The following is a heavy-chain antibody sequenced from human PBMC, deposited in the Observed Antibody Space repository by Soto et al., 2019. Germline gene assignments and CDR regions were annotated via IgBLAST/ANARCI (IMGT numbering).Heavy chain of an antibody. CDR2: IYYSGST. Sequence: QVQLQESGPGLVKPSETLSLTCTVSGDSVSSGSYYWSWIRQPPGKGLEWIGYIYYSGSTKYNPSLKTRVTISVHTSKNQFSLKLSSVTAADTAVYYCARNTAATGYYGMDVWGQGTTVTVSS. CDR1: GDSVSSGSYY. J-gene: IGHJ6*02. V-gene: IGHV4-61*01. D-gene: IGHD6-25*01. CDR3: ARNTAATGYYGMDV.